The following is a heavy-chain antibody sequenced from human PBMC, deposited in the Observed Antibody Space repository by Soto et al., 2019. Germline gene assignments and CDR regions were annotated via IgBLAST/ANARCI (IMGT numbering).Heavy chain of an antibody. Sequence: PGGSLRLSCAASGFTFSDYYMTWIRQAPGKGLEWVSYISSNGNTISHADSVKGRFTISRDHAKNSVYLQMNRLRAEDTAVYYCAREGHFSVYGMDVWGQGTTVTVSS. CDR1: GFTFSDYY. CDR2: ISSNGNTI. D-gene: IGHD3-3*02. V-gene: IGHV3-11*01. CDR3: AREGHFSVYGMDV. J-gene: IGHJ6*02.